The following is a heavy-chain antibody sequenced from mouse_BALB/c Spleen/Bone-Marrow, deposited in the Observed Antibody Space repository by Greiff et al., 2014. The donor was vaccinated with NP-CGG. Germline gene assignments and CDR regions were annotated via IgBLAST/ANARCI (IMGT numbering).Heavy chain of an antibody. D-gene: IGHD2-4*01. Sequence: VESGASVKISCKASGYAFSSSWMNWVKQRLGRGLEWIGRIYPGVGNINYNGKFKGKATLTADKSSTTAYMQLSSLTSVAAVVYFCGLYDYNALSWFAYWGQGTLVTVSA. V-gene: IGHV1-82*01. CDR2: IYPGVGNI. J-gene: IGHJ3*01. CDR3: GLYDYNALSWFAY. CDR1: GYAFSSSW.